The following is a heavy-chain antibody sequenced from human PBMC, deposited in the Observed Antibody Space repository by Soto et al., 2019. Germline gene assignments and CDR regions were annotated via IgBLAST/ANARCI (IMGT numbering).Heavy chain of an antibody. J-gene: IGHJ4*02. Sequence: SVKVSCKASGGTFRSNAFSWVRQAPGQGLEWMGGIIPVFGRTNYPQKFQGGVTVTADESTSTVYMELSSLRSEDTAVYYCARVIKRGYSGYDFVYWGQGTLVTVSS. CDR2: IIPVFGRT. V-gene: IGHV1-69*13. CDR3: ARVIKRGYSGYDFVY. CDR1: GGTFRSNA. D-gene: IGHD5-12*01.